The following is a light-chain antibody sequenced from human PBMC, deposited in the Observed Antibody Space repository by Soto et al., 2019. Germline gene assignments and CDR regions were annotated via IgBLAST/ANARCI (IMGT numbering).Light chain of an antibody. CDR3: QQSYSTPRT. V-gene: IGKV1-39*01. CDR2: AAS. Sequence: DIQMTQYPASLSTSVGDVVTITCRASQSISSYLNWYQQKPGKAPKLLIYAASSLQSGVPSRFSGSGSGTDFTLTISSLQPEDFATYYCQQSYSTPRTFGQGAKVAIK. CDR1: QSISSY. J-gene: IGKJ1*01.